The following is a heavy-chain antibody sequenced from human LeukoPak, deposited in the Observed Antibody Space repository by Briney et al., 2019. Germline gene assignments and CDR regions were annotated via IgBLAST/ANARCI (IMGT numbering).Heavy chain of an antibody. CDR1: GFTFSSYS. D-gene: IGHD3-3*01. CDR3: ARDRPTGASRLFVVQ. Sequence: GGSLRLSCAASGFTFSSYSMTWVRQAPGKGLEWVSSMSSGSRYIYYADSVRGRFTISRDNAKDSLYLLMNSLRAEDTAVYYCARDRPTGASRLFVVQWGQGTLVTVSS. V-gene: IGHV3-21*01. J-gene: IGHJ4*02. CDR2: MSSGSRYI.